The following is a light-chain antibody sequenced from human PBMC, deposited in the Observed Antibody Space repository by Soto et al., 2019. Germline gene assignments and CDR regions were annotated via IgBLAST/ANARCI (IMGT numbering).Light chain of an antibody. CDR1: QTVSRN. CDR2: AAS. CDR3: QQYNNWPPIT. V-gene: IGKV3-15*01. J-gene: IGKJ5*01. Sequence: EIVMTQSPVSVSVSPGEGATLSCRASQTVSRNLAWYQQKPGRAPRLLIYAASTRATGVPARFSGSGSGTEFTLTISILQSEDFAVYYCQQYNNWPPITFGQGTRLEIK.